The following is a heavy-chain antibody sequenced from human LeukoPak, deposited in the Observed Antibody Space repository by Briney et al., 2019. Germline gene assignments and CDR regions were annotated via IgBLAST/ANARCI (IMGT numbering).Heavy chain of an antibody. CDR3: ARDRDSSGYHDY. J-gene: IGHJ4*02. D-gene: IGHD3-22*01. V-gene: IGHV3-7*01. CDR2: IKQEEREQ. CDR1: GFTFSSYW. Sequence: GGSLRLSCAASGFTFSSYWMTCLRQAPGEGLEWWANIKQEEREQYYVDSVNGRFTISRDNAKNSLFLQMNSLRAEYTAVYYCARDRDSSGYHDYWGQGTLVTVSS.